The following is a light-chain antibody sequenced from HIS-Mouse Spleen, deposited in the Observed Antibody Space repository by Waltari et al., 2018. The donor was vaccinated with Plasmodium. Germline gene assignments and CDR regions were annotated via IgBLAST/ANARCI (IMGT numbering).Light chain of an antibody. CDR3: QAWDSSTVV. V-gene: IGLV3-1*01. CDR2: QDT. CDR1: HVGDKY. Sequence: SYELTQPPSVSVSPGQTASITCSGDHVGDKYSCGYQQKPGPSPVLVIYQDTKRPSGIPERFSGSNSGNTATLTISGTQAMDEADYYCQAWDSSTVVFGGGTKLTVL. J-gene: IGLJ2*01.